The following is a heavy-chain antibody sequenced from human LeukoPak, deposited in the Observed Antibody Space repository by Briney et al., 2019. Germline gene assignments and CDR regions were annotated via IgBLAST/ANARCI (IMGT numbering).Heavy chain of an antibody. Sequence: SETLSLTCAVYGGSFSGYYWSWIRQPPGKGLEWIGEINHSGSTNYNPSLKSRVIISVDTSTNQFSLNLTSVTAADTAVYDCARGLRVFDYWGPGILVTVSS. CDR3: ARGLRVFDY. CDR1: GGSFSGYY. D-gene: IGHD6-13*01. V-gene: IGHV4-34*01. CDR2: INHSGST. J-gene: IGHJ4*02.